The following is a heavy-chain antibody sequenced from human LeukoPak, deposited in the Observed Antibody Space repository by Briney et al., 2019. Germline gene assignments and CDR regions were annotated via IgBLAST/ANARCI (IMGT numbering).Heavy chain of an antibody. Sequence: GGSLRLSCAVSGFTFSSYAINWVRQAPGKGLEWVSSISGSSGSTFYADSVKGRFTISRDNSKNTLYLQMNSLRAEDTAVYYCAKDQVVITTTGSWFDPWGQGTLVIVSS. V-gene: IGHV3-23*01. CDR3: AKDQVVITTTGSWFDP. J-gene: IGHJ5*02. CDR1: GFTFSSYA. D-gene: IGHD3-22*01. CDR2: ISGSSGST.